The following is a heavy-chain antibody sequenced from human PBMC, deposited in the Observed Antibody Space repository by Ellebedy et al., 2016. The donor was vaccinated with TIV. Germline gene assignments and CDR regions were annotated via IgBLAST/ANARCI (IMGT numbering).Heavy chain of an antibody. CDR3: ARGGYGVRVPAANHY. CDR1: GFTFSSYG. V-gene: IGHV3-30*03. Sequence: PGGSLRLSCAASGFTFSSYGMHWVRQAPGKGLEWVAVISYDGSNKYYADSVKGRFTISRDNSKNTLYLQMNSLRAEDTAVYYCARGGYGVRVPAANHYWGQGTLVTVSS. CDR2: ISYDGSNK. J-gene: IGHJ4*02. D-gene: IGHD2-2*01.